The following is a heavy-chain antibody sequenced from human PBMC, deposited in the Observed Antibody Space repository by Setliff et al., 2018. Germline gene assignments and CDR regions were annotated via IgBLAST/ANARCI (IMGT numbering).Heavy chain of an antibody. V-gene: IGHV3-48*01. Sequence: GGSLRLSCVASGFTFSSHGMTWVRLAPGKGLEWISYISTSSSTIYNADSVKGRFTISRDNANHSLYLQMNSLRAEDTAVYYCAKLPSGYPYNWFDPWGQGTLVTVSS. CDR1: GFTFSSHG. D-gene: IGHD3-22*01. CDR3: AKLPSGYPYNWFDP. J-gene: IGHJ5*02. CDR2: ISTSSSTI.